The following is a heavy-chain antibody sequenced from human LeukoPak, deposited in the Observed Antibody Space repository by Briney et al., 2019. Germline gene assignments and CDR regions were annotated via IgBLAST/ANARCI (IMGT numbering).Heavy chain of an antibody. CDR1: GFTFSTYW. CDR2: IKQDGSDK. J-gene: IGHJ4*02. CDR3: ARFRYSSSAFAY. V-gene: IGHV3-7*01. D-gene: IGHD6-6*01. Sequence: GGSQRPSCAASGFTFSTYWMTWVRQAPGEGLEWVANIKQDGSDKYYVDSVKGRFTISRDNAKNSLYLQMNSLRAEDTAVYYCARFRYSSSAFAYWGQGTLVTVSS.